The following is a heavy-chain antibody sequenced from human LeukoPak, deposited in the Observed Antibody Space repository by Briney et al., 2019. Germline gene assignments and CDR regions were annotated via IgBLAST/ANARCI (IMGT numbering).Heavy chain of an antibody. V-gene: IGHV3-11*04. CDR2: ISSSGSTI. D-gene: IGHD4-23*01. Sequence: PGGSLRLSCAASGFTFSDYYMSWIRQAPGKGLEWVSYISSSGSTIYYADSVKGRFTISRDTSKNTLYLQMNSLRAEDTALYYCARPKMAVVTPLDYWGQGTLVTVSS. CDR1: GFTFSDYY. J-gene: IGHJ4*02. CDR3: ARPKMAVVTPLDY.